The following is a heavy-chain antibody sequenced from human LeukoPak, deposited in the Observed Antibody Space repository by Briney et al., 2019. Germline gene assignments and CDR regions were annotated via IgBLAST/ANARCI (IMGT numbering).Heavy chain of an antibody. CDR2: ISGSGGST. J-gene: IGHJ4*02. CDR1: GFTFSSYA. V-gene: IGHV3-23*01. CDR3: PKVRKKGYSSSFLPDY. Sequence: GGSLRLSCAASGFTFSSYAMSWVRQAPGKGLEWDSAISGSGGSTYYADSVKGRFTISRDNSKNTLYLQMNSLRAEDTAVYYCPKVRKKGYSSSFLPDYWGQGTLVTVSS. D-gene: IGHD6-13*01.